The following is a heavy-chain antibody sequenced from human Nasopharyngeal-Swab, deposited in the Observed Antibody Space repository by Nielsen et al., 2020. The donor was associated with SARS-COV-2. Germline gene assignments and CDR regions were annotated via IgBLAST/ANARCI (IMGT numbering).Heavy chain of an antibody. V-gene: IGHV3-11*05. J-gene: IGHJ4*02. CDR1: GFTFSDYY. Sequence: GGSLRLSCAASGFTFSDYYMSWIRQAPGKGLEWVSYISSSSSYTNYADSVKGRFTISRDNAKNSLYLQMNSLRAEDTAVYYCARGRRITIFRVVRSPFDYWGQGTLVTVSS. CDR2: ISSSSSYT. D-gene: IGHD3-3*01. CDR3: ARGRRITIFRVVRSPFDY.